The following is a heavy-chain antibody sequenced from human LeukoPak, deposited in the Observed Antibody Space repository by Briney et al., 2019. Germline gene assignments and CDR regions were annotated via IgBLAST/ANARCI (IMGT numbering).Heavy chain of an antibody. D-gene: IGHD1-26*01. J-gene: IGHJ6*02. CDR2: IYYSGST. V-gene: IGHV4-59*01. CDR1: GGSISSYY. Sequence: SETLSLTCTVSGGSISSYYWSWIRQPPGKGLEWIGYIYYSGSTNYNPSLKSRVTISVDTSKNQFSLKLSSVTAADTAVYYCVRVGAIDYYYGMDVWGQGTTVTVSS. CDR3: VRVGAIDYYYGMDV.